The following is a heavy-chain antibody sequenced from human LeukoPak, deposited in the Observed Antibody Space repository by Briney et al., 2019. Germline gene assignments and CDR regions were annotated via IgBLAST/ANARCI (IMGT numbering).Heavy chain of an antibody. Sequence: ASVKVSCKASGYTFTGYYMHWVRQAPGQGLEWMGWINPNSGGTIYAQKFQGRVTMTRDTSISTAYMELSRLRSDDTAVYYCARDPLDYGGNSEGYWYFDLWGRGTLVTVSS. CDR3: ARDPLDYGGNSEGYWYFDL. CDR2: INPNSGGT. J-gene: IGHJ2*01. CDR1: GYTFTGYY. V-gene: IGHV1-2*02. D-gene: IGHD4-23*01.